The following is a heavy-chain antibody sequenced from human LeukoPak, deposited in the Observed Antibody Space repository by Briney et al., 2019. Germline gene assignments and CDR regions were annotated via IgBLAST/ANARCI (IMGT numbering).Heavy chain of an antibody. CDR3: TRASLPYYDFSGY. V-gene: IGHV3-49*04. Sequence: GGSLRLSCTASGFTFGDYAMSWVRQAPGKGMERVGFIRSKAYGGTTEYAASVKGRFTISRDDSKSIAYLQMNSLKTEDTAVYYCTRASLPYYDFSGYWGQGTLVTVSS. J-gene: IGHJ4*02. CDR1: GFTFGDYA. D-gene: IGHD3-3*01. CDR2: IRSKAYGGTT.